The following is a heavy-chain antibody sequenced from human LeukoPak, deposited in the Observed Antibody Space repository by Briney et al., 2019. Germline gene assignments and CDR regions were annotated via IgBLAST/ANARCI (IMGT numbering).Heavy chain of an antibody. D-gene: IGHD5-12*01. J-gene: IGHJ4*02. CDR3: ARYDSGYDYRGIDY. V-gene: IGHV1-2*02. CDR1: GYTFTGYY. Sequence: ASVKVSCRASGYTFTGYYMHWVRQAPGQGLEWMGWTNPNSGGTNYAQKFQGRVTMTRDTSISTAYMELSRLRSDDTAVYYCARYDSGYDYRGIDYWGQGTLVTVSS. CDR2: TNPNSGGT.